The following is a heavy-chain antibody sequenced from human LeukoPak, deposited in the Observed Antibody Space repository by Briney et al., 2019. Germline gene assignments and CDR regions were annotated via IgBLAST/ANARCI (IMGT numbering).Heavy chain of an antibody. CDR2: INHSGST. V-gene: IGHV4-34*01. CDR1: GGSFSGYY. Sequence: PSETLSLTCAVYGGSFSGYYWSWIRQPPGKGLEWIGEINHSGSTNYNPSLKSRVTIPVDTSKNQFSLKLSSVTAADTAVYYCARGGWELLPAFFDYWGQGTLVTVSS. D-gene: IGHD1-26*01. J-gene: IGHJ4*02. CDR3: ARGGWELLPAFFDY.